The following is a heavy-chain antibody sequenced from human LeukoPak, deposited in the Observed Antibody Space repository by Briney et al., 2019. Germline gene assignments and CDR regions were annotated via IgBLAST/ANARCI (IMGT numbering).Heavy chain of an antibody. V-gene: IGHV1-18*01. J-gene: IGHJ6*02. Sequence: GASVKVSCKASGYTFTSYGISWVRQAPGQGLEWMRWISAYNGNTNYAQKLQGRVTMTTDTSTSTAYMELRSLRSDDTAVYYCARDVTVTHYYGMDIWGQGTTVTVSS. CDR1: GYTFTSYG. CDR2: ISAYNGNT. D-gene: IGHD4-11*01. CDR3: ARDVTVTHYYGMDI.